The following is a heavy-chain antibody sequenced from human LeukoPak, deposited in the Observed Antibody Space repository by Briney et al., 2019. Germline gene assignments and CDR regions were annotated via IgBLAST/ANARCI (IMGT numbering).Heavy chain of an antibody. CDR2: ISYDGSNK. J-gene: IGHJ6*04. V-gene: IGHV3-30*03. D-gene: IGHD3-22*01. Sequence: PGRSLRLSCAASGFTFSSYGMHWVRQAPGKGLECVAVISYDGSNKYYADSVKGRFTISRDNSKNTLYLQMNSLRAEDTAVYYCARIVSKIYYYYYYGMDVWGKGTTVTVSS. CDR3: ARIVSKIYYYYYYGMDV. CDR1: GFTFSSYG.